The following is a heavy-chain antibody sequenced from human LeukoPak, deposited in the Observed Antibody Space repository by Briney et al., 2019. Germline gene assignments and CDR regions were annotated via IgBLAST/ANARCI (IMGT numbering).Heavy chain of an antibody. D-gene: IGHD3-10*01. CDR1: GGSFSGYY. V-gene: IGHV4-4*07. CDR2: IYTSGST. Sequence: SETLSLTCAVYGGSFSGYYWSWIRQPAGKGLEWIGRIYTSGSTNYNPSLKSRVTISVDTSKNQFSLKLSSVTAADTAVYYCARDPGTYQFDPWGQGTLVTVSS. CDR3: ARDPGTYQFDP. J-gene: IGHJ5*02.